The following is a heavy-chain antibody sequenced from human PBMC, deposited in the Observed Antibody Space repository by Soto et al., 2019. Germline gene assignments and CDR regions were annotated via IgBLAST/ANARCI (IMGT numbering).Heavy chain of an antibody. CDR2: ISYDGSNK. Sequence: QVQLVESGGGVVQPGRSLRLSCAASGFTFSSYAMHWVRQAPGKGLEWVAVISYDGSNKYYADSVKGRFTISRDNSKNTLYLQMNSLRAEDTAVYYCAMGGKGDYWGQGTLVTVSS. D-gene: IGHD1-26*01. J-gene: IGHJ4*02. V-gene: IGHV3-30-3*01. CDR3: AMGGKGDY. CDR1: GFTFSSYA.